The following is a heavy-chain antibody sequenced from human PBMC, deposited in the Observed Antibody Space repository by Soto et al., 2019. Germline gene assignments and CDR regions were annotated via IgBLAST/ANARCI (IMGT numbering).Heavy chain of an antibody. J-gene: IGHJ3*02. CDR3: ARNVANYYDSSGYYLFAFDI. CDR2: IYYSGST. V-gene: IGHV4-31*03. D-gene: IGHD3-22*01. CDR1: GGSISSGGYY. Sequence: QVQLHESGPGLVKPSQTLSLTCTVSGGSISSGGYYWSWIRQHPGKGLEWIGYIYYSGSTYYNPSLKSRVTISVDTSKNQFSLKLSSVTAADTAVYYCARNVANYYDSSGYYLFAFDIWGQGTMVTVSS.